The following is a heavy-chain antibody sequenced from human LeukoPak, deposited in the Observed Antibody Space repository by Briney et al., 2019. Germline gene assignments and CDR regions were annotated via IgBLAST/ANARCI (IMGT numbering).Heavy chain of an antibody. CDR2: IIPIFGTA. CDR3: ARVRGEWELPRGGWFDP. J-gene: IGHJ5*02. CDR1: GYTFTLQA. D-gene: IGHD1-26*01. Sequence: SVKVSCKASGYTFTLQAIHWLRQAPGQGLEWMGGIIPIFGTANYAQKFQGRVTITADESTSTAYMELSSLRSEDTAVYYCARVRGEWELPRGGWFDPWGQGTLVTVSS. V-gene: IGHV1-69*13.